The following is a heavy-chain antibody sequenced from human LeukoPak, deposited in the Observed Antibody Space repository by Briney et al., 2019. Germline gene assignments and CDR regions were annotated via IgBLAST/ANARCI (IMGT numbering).Heavy chain of an antibody. CDR1: GFTFSDYY. CDR2: ISSSGSTI. CDR3: ASLNLLLWFGDDY. V-gene: IGHV3-11*04. J-gene: IGHJ4*02. D-gene: IGHD3-10*01. Sequence: GGSLRLSCAASGFTFSDYYMSWIRQAPGKGLEWVSYISSSGSTIYYADSVKGRFTISRDNAKNSLYLQMNSLRAENTAVYYCASLNLLLWFGDDYWGQGTLVTVSS.